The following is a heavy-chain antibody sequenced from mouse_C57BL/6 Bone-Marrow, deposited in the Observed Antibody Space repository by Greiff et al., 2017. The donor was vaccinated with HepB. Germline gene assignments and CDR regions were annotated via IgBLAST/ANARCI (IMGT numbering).Heavy chain of an antibody. D-gene: IGHD2-1*01. CDR1: GYSITSGYY. CDR2: ISYDGSN. CDR3: ARGYYADY. V-gene: IGHV3-6*01. J-gene: IGHJ2*01. Sequence: VQLKESGPGLVKPSQSLSLTCSVTGYSITSGYYWNWIRQSPGNKLDWMGYISYDGSNNYNPSLKNKIPITRDTSKNQFFLQLNSVTTEDTATYCCARGYYADYWGQGTTLTVSS.